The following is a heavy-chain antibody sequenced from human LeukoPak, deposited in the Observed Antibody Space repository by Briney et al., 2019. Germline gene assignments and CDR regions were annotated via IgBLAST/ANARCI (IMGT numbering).Heavy chain of an antibody. CDR3: AKDCPRYCGGPGEDAFDI. D-gene: IGHD2-21*01. V-gene: IGHV1-18*01. CDR2: VSPSSGHT. J-gene: IGHJ3*02. Sequence: GASVKVSCKAFGYTFTNYGITWLRQAPGQGLEWMGWVSPSSGHTNYTQNLQDRVTMTTDTPTNTAYMELRSLRSDDTAVYYCAKDCPRYCGGPGEDAFDIWGQGTMVTVSS. CDR1: GYTFTNYG.